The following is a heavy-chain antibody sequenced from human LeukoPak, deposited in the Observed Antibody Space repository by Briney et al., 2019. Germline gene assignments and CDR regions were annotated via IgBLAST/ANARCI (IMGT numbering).Heavy chain of an antibody. CDR1: GITLSNYG. Sequence: GGSLRLSCAVSGITLSNYGMSWARQAPGKGLEWVAVISYDGSNKYYADSVKGRFTISRDNSKNTLYLQMNSLRAEDTAVYYCARVRRYCSSTSCPWGYMDVWGKGTTVTVSS. CDR2: ISYDGSNK. V-gene: IGHV3-30*05. D-gene: IGHD2-2*01. J-gene: IGHJ6*03. CDR3: ARVRRYCSSTSCPWGYMDV.